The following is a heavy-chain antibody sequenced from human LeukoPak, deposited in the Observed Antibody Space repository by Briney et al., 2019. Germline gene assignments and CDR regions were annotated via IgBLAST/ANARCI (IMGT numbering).Heavy chain of an antibody. Sequence: GGSLRLSCAASGFTFRNYGMNWVRQAPGKGLEWVTGISGSGGSTYYADSVKGRFTISRDNSKNTLYLQMDSLSAEDTALYYCARFGLGKHIEVAGIPFDIWGQGTMVTVSS. V-gene: IGHV3-23*01. J-gene: IGHJ3*02. CDR1: GFTFRNYG. CDR2: ISGSGGST. D-gene: IGHD6-19*01. CDR3: ARFGLGKHIEVAGIPFDI.